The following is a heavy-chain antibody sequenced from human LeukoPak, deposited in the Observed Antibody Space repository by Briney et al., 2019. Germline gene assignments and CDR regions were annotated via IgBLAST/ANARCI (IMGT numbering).Heavy chain of an antibody. CDR3: ARGSRGAAGFDY. J-gene: IGHJ4*02. CDR1: GGSISSYY. Sequence: KPSETLSLTCTVSGGSISSYYWSWIRQPPGKGLEWIGYIYYSGSTNYNPSLKSRVTISVDTSKNQFSLKLSSVTAADTAVYYCARGSRGAAGFDYWGQGTLVTVSS. CDR2: IYYSGST. D-gene: IGHD6-13*01. V-gene: IGHV4-59*01.